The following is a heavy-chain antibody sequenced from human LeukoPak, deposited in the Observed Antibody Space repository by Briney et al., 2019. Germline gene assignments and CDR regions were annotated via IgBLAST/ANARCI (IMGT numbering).Heavy chain of an antibody. CDR1: GGSISNNY. CDR3: ARYYDSSGYWSTPHFDY. Sequence: PSETLSLTCTVSGGSISNNYWSWIRQPPGKGLQYIGYIQYSGSTNYNPSLKSRVTISVDTSKNQFSLKLSSVTAADTAVYYCARYYDSSGYWSTPHFDYWGQGTLVTVSS. J-gene: IGHJ4*02. D-gene: IGHD3-22*01. V-gene: IGHV4-59*01. CDR2: IQYSGST.